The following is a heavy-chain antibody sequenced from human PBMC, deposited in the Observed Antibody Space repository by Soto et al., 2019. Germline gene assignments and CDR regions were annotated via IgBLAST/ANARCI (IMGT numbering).Heavy chain of an antibody. CDR3: ARHRDSGYYYDCSGGSCHAYFDY. D-gene: IGHD2-15*01. Sequence: GESLKISCKGSGYSFTSYWIGWVRQMPGKGLEWMGIIYPGDSDTRYSPSFQGQVTISADGSISTAYLQWSSLKASDTAMYYCARHRDSGYYYDCSGGSCHAYFDYWGQGSLVTVSS. J-gene: IGHJ4*02. CDR2: IYPGDSDT. CDR1: GYSFTSYW. V-gene: IGHV5-51*01.